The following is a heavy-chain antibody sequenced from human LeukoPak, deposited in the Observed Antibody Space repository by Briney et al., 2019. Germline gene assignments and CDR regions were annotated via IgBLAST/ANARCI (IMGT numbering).Heavy chain of an antibody. CDR1: GYTFTSYA. Sequence: ASVTVSCTASGYTFTSYAMHWVRQAPGQRLEWMGWINAGNGNTKYSQKFQGRVTITRDTSASTAYMELSSLRSEDTAVYYCASAGRPFNPYGMDVWGQGTTVTVSS. CDR2: INAGNGNT. CDR3: ASAGRPFNPYGMDV. D-gene: IGHD1-14*01. V-gene: IGHV1-3*01. J-gene: IGHJ6*02.